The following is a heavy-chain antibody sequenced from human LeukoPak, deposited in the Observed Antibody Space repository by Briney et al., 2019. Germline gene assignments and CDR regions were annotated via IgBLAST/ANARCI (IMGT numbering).Heavy chain of an antibody. Sequence: GESLKISCKGSGYSFTSYWIGWVRQMPGKGLEWMGIIYPGDSDTRYSPSFQGQVTISADKSISTAYLQWSSLKASDTAMYYCARMKWYYDSSGYYGFDYWGQGTLVTVSS. J-gene: IGHJ4*02. CDR2: IYPGDSDT. V-gene: IGHV5-51*01. CDR1: GYSFTSYW. D-gene: IGHD3-22*01. CDR3: ARMKWYYDSSGYYGFDY.